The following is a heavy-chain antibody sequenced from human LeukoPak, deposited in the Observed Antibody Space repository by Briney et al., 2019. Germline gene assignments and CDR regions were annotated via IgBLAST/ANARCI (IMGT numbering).Heavy chain of an antibody. V-gene: IGHV3-74*01. D-gene: IGHD2-15*01. CDR3: ARGHCSGGSCYWYYYMDV. J-gene: IGHJ6*03. CDR2: INSDGSST. CDR1: GFTFSSYW. Sequence: PGGSLRLSCAASGFTFSSYWMHWVRQAPGKGLVWVSRINSDGSSTSYADSVKGRFTISRDNAKNTLYLQMNSLRAEDTAVYYCARGHCSGGSCYWYYYMDVWGKGTTVTISS.